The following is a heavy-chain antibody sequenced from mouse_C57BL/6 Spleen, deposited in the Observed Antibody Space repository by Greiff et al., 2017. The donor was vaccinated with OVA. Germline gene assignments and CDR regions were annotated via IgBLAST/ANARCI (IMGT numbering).Heavy chain of an antibody. CDR1: GFTFSSYA. D-gene: IGHD1-1*01. Sequence: EVMLVESGEGLVKPGGSLKLSCAASGFTFSSYAMSWVRQTPEKRLEWVAYISSGGDYIYYADTVKGRFTISRDNARNTLYLQMSILKSEDTAMYYCTRDGSSDHDFDYWGQGTTLTVSS. CDR3: TRDGSSDHDFDY. V-gene: IGHV5-9-1*02. CDR2: ISSGGDYI. J-gene: IGHJ2*01.